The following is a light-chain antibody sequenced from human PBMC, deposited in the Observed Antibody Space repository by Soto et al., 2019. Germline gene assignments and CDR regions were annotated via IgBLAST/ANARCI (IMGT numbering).Light chain of an antibody. CDR1: SSDVGGYNY. V-gene: IGLV2-14*01. Sequence: QSALTQPASVSGSPGQSITISCTGTSSDVGGYNYVSWYQQHPGKAPKLMIYEVSNRPSGVSNRFSGSKSGNTASLTISGLQAEDEADYYCGSYTSSCTPYVFGTGTKVTVL. CDR3: GSYTSSCTPYV. CDR2: EVS. J-gene: IGLJ1*01.